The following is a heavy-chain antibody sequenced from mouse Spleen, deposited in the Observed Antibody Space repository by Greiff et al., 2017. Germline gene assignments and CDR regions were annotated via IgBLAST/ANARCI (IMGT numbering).Heavy chain of an antibody. J-gene: IGHJ3*01. D-gene: IGHD2-14*01. Sequence: EVQGVESGGGLVKPGGSLKLSCAASGFTFSSYAMSWVRQTPEKRLEWVATISSGGSYTYYPDSVKGRFTISRDNAKNTLYLQMSSLRSEDTAMYYCARQNYRPWFAYWGQGTLVTVSA. CDR2: ISSGGSYT. V-gene: IGHV5-9-3*01. CDR3: ARQNYRPWFAY. CDR1: GFTFSSYA.